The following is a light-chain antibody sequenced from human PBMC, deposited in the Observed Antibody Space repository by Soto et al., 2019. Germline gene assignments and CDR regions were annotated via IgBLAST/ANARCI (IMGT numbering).Light chain of an antibody. CDR3: AAWDDSLNGWV. J-gene: IGLJ3*02. Sequence: QAVVTQPPSASGTPGQRVTISCSGSRSNIGSNAVNWYQQLPGTAPNLLIYSTNERPSGVPDRFSGSKSATSASLAISGLQSEDEADYYCAAWDDSLNGWVFGRGTKLTVL. CDR1: RSNIGSNA. V-gene: IGLV1-44*01. CDR2: STN.